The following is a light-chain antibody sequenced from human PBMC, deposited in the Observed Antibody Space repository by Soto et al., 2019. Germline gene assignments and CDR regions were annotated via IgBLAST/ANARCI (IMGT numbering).Light chain of an antibody. V-gene: IGLV2-14*03. Sequence: QSALTQPASVSDSPGQSITISCTGTISDVGGSNFVSRYQQHPGKPPKLIIYDVANRPSVVSNRFSGSKSGSTASLIISRLQTEDEADYYCASYTSSPTYLFGTGTKLT. CDR2: DVA. J-gene: IGLJ1*01. CDR3: ASYTSSPTYL. CDR1: ISDVGGSNF.